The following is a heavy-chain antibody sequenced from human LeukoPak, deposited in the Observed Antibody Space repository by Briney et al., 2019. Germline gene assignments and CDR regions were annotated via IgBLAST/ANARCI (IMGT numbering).Heavy chain of an antibody. CDR1: GFTFSSYG. CDR2: IWYDGSNK. V-gene: IGHV3-33*01. Sequence: PGGSLRLSCAASGFTFSSYGIHWVRQAPGKGLEWVAVIWYDGSNKYYADSVKGRFTISRDNSKNTLYLQMNSLRAEDTAVYYCARGGMGQGFYYGMDVWGKGTTVTVSS. D-gene: IGHD1-26*01. J-gene: IGHJ6*04. CDR3: ARGGMGQGFYYGMDV.